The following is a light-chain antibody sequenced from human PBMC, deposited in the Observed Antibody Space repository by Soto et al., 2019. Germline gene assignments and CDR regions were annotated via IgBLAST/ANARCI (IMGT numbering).Light chain of an antibody. CDR3: SSYTSSNTLYV. J-gene: IGLJ1*01. CDR1: SSDVGGYNY. V-gene: IGLV2-14*01. CDR2: DVN. Sequence: QSALTQPASVSGSPGQSITISCTGTSSDVGGYNYVSWYQQQPGKAPKLMIYDVNNRPSGVSDHFSGSKSGNTASLTISGLQAEDEADYFCSSYTSSNTLYVLGAGTKLTVL.